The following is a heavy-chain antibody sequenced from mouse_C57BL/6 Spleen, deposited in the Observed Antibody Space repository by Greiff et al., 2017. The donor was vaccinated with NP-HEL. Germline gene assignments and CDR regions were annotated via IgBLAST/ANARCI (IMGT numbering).Heavy chain of an antibody. D-gene: IGHD2-5*01. V-gene: IGHV1-55*01. Sequence: VQLQQPGAELVKPGASVKMSCKASGYTFTSYWITWVKQRPGQGLEWIGDIYPGSGSTNYNEKFKSKATLTVYTSSSTAYMQLSSLTSEYSAVYYCARSRSNYYPMDYWGQGTSVTVSS. J-gene: IGHJ4*01. CDR2: IYPGSGST. CDR3: ARSRSNYYPMDY. CDR1: GYTFTSYW.